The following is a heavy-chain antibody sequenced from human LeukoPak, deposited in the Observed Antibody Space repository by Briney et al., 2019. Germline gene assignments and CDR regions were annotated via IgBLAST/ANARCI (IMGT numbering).Heavy chain of an antibody. J-gene: IGHJ4*02. CDR3: AKDPYCTSLSCHYYFDY. CDR2: TYYSGST. D-gene: IGHD2-2*01. CDR1: GGSISSGDYY. Sequence: PSQTLSLTCTVSGGSISSGDYYWSWIRQPPGKGLEWIGYTYYSGSTYYNPSLKNRVSISVDTSKNQFSLNLSSVTAADTAVYYCAKDPYCTSLSCHYYFDYWGQGTLVTVSS. V-gene: IGHV4-30-4*01.